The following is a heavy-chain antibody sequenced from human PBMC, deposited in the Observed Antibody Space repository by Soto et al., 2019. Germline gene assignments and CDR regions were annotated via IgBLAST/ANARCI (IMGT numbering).Heavy chain of an antibody. CDR1: GYTFTSYY. J-gene: IGHJ6*04. CDR2: INPSGGST. Sequence: ASVKVSCKASGYTFTSYYMHWVRQAPGQGLEWMGIINPSGGSTSYAQKFQGRVTMTRDTSTSTVYMELSSLRSEDTAVYYCARELTSPGVAAAGPSTPRTKYYYNGMDVWGKRTTVTASS. V-gene: IGHV1-46*01. D-gene: IGHD6-13*01. CDR3: ARELTSPGVAAAGPSTPRTKYYYNGMDV.